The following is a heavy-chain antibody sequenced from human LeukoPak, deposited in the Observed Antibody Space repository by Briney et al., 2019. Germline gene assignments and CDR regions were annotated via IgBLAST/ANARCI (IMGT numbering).Heavy chain of an antibody. CDR3: ARDLLPIVVVPAAKLKYCSGGSCPGVFGY. V-gene: IGHV1-18*01. Sequence: GASVKVSCKASGYTFTSYGISWVRQAPGQGLEWMGWISAYNGNTNYAQKLQGRVIMTTDTSTSTAYMELRSLRSDDTAVYYCARDLLPIVVVPAAKLKYCSGGSCPGVFGYWGQGTLVTVSS. CDR2: ISAYNGNT. CDR1: GYTFTSYG. D-gene: IGHD2-15*01. J-gene: IGHJ4*02.